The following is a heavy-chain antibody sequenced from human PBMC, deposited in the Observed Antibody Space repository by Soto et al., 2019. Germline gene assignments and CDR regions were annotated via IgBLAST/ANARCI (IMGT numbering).Heavy chain of an antibody. V-gene: IGHV3-30-3*01. CDR3: VKAARYCSGGSCYSFYFNS. CDR1: GFTFNTYA. CDR2: ISYDESNK. Sequence: GGSLRLSCAASGFTFNTYAMHWVRQAPGKGLEWVAGISYDESNKDYADSVKGRFTISRDNSKSTLYLQMNSLRHEDTAVYYCVKAARYCSGGSCYSFYFNSWGQGTLVTVSS. J-gene: IGHJ4*02. D-gene: IGHD2-15*01.